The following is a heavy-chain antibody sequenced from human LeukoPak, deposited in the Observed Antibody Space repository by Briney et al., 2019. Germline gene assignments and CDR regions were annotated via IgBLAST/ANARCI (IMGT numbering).Heavy chain of an antibody. V-gene: IGHV4-30-4*01. CDR2: VYYSGST. CDR1: GGSISSGDYY. D-gene: IGHD3-22*01. J-gene: IGHJ4*02. CDR3: AREMYYYDSSGSIDY. Sequence: PSQTLSLTCTVSGGSISSGDYYWSWIRQPPGKGLEWIGYVYYSGSTYYNPSLKSRVTISVDTSKNQFSLKLSSVTAADTAVYYCAREMYYYDSSGSIDYWGQGTLVTVSS.